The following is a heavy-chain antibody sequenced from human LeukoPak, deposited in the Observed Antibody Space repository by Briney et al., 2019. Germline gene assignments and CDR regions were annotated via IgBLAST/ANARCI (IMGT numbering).Heavy chain of an antibody. CDR3: ATSGDTIHTAFDY. D-gene: IGHD2-21*01. CDR1: GGSISSSNW. Sequence: SETLSLTCAVSGGSISSSNWWNWVRQPPGKGLEWIGEIYHTGSTNYNPSLKSRVTISVDKSKNQFSLKLSSVTAADTAVYYCATSGDTIHTAFDYWGQGTLVTVSS. J-gene: IGHJ4*02. CDR2: IYHTGST. V-gene: IGHV4-4*02.